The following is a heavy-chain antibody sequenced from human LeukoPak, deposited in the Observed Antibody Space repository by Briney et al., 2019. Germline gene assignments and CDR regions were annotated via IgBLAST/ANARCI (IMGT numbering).Heavy chain of an antibody. V-gene: IGHV3-23*01. CDR3: AKERCSSTSCAPDTQYFQH. J-gene: IGHJ1*01. Sequence: GGSLRLSCAASGFTFSSYAMSWVRQAPGKGLEWASAISGSGGSTYYADSVKGRFTISRDNSKNTLYLQMNSLRAEDTAVYYCAKERCSSTSCAPDTQYFQHWGQGTLVTVSS. D-gene: IGHD2-2*01. CDR1: GFTFSSYA. CDR2: ISGSGGST.